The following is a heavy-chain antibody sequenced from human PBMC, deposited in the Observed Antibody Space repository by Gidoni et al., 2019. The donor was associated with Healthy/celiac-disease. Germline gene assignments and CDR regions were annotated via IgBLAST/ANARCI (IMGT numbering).Heavy chain of an antibody. J-gene: IGHJ4*02. CDR2: ISSNGGST. Sequence: SSYAMHWVRQAPGKGLEYVSAISSNGGSTYYANSVKGRFTISRDNSKNTLYLQMGSLRAEDMAVYYCARFKDGWSFDYWGQGTLVTVSS. CDR3: ARFKDGWSFDY. CDR1: SSYA. V-gene: IGHV3-64*01. D-gene: IGHD6-19*01.